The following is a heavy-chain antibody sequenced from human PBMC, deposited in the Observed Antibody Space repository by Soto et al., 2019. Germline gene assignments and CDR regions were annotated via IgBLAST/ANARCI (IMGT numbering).Heavy chain of an antibody. V-gene: IGHV3-30-3*01. D-gene: IGHD6-6*01. CDR3: ARGSSSRYYYDGMDV. CDR2: IAYDGNNK. Sequence: PGGSLRLSCAASGFTFSSYAMHWVRQAPGKGLEWVAVIAYDGNNKYYADSVKGRFTISRDNSKNTLYLQVNSLRAEDTALYYCARGSSSRYYYDGMDVWGRGTTVTVSS. CDR1: GFTFSSYA. J-gene: IGHJ6*02.